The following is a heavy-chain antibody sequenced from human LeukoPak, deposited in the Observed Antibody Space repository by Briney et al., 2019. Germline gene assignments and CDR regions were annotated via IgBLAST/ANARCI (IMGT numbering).Heavy chain of an antibody. D-gene: IGHD3-3*01. V-gene: IGHV3-74*01. Sequence: GGSLRLSCAASGFTFSSYWMHWVRQAPGKGLVWVSRIDSDGSSTSYADSVKGRFTISRDNAKNTLYLQMNSLRAEDTAVYYCAREDDFWSGYYHNWFDPWGQGTLVTVSS. CDR3: AREDDFWSGYYHNWFDP. CDR2: IDSDGSST. CDR1: GFTFSSYW. J-gene: IGHJ5*02.